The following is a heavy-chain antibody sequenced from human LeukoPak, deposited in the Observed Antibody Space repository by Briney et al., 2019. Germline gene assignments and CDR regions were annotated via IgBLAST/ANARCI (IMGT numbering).Heavy chain of an antibody. CDR2: IFSGGTT. CDR1: GFTLSNYF. Sequence: GGSLRLSCTASGFTLSNYFMSWVRQAPGKGLEWVSVIFSGGTTFHADSVKGRFTVFRDVSKNTVYLQMNNLRVDDTATYYCVREVPMLWGEGALVTVTS. D-gene: IGHD3-10*02. CDR3: VREVPML. J-gene: IGHJ4*02. V-gene: IGHV3-53*01.